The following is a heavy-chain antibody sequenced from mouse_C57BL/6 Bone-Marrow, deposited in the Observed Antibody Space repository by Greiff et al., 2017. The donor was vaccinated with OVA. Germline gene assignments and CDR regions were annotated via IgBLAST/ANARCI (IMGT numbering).Heavy chain of an antibody. V-gene: IGHV1-81*01. CDR1: GYTFTSYG. Sequence: VQRVESGAELARPGASVKLSCKASGYTFTSYGISWVKQRTGQGLEWIGEIYPRSGNTSYNEKFKGKATLTADQSSRTAYMELRSLPADDSAVYFCARYYYGSRTFDYWGQGTTLTVSS. D-gene: IGHD1-1*01. CDR3: ARYYYGSRTFDY. J-gene: IGHJ2*01. CDR2: IYPRSGNT.